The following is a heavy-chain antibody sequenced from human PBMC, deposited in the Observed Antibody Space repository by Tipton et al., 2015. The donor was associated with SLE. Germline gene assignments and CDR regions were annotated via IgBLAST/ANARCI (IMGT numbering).Heavy chain of an antibody. CDR1: GGSISSSTYY. Sequence: GLVKPSETLSLTCTVSGGSISSSTYYWGWIRQPPGKGLEWIGTIYYSGSTNYNPSLKSRVTISVDTSKNQFSLKLSSVTAADTAVYYCAGCLYFDCMDVWGKGTTVTVSS. CDR3: AGCLYFDCMDV. CDR2: IYYSGST. J-gene: IGHJ6*03. V-gene: IGHV4-39*07. D-gene: IGHD2-8*01.